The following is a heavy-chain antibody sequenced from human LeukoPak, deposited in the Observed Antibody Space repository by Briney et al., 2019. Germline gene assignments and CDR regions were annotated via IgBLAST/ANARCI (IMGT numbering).Heavy chain of an antibody. V-gene: IGHV4-39*07. D-gene: IGHD3-3*01. Sequence: SETLSLTCTVSGGSISSSSYYWSWIRQPPGKGLEWIGDNASLKSRVTISVDTSKNQFSLKLSSVTAAGTAVYYCARRGSHTIFGVVSSNWFDPWGQGTLVTVSS. J-gene: IGHJ5*02. CDR1: GGSISSSSYY. CDR3: ARRGSHTIFGVVSSNWFDP.